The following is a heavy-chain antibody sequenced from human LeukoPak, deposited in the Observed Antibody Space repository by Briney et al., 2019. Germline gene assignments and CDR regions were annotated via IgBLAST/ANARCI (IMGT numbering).Heavy chain of an antibody. V-gene: IGHV3-53*01. Sequence: GGSLRLSCVASGFTVSSNYMSWVRQAPGKGLEWVSAIHTSGDTCYADSVKGRFTISRDTSKNTLYLQINSLRVEDTAVYYCIVFGDSNHWGQGTLVTVSS. CDR3: IVFGDSNH. CDR2: IHTSGDT. CDR1: GFTVSSNY. D-gene: IGHD4-17*01. J-gene: IGHJ5*02.